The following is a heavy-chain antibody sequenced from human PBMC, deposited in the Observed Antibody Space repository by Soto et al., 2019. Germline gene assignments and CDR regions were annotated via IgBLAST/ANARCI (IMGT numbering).Heavy chain of an antibody. D-gene: IGHD3-3*01. CDR2: IYWDDYK. CDR3: AHLSPLLAGAFDI. J-gene: IGHJ3*02. V-gene: IGHV2-5*02. CDR1: WFSLSTSGVG. Sequence: PTLVNPTKTLTLTFTFSWFSLSTSGVGVGWNRQPPGKALGWVGLIYWDDYKPYSPSLKSRLTITKDTSKNQVVLTMTNMDSVDTATYYCAHLSPLLAGAFDIWGQGTMVTVSS.